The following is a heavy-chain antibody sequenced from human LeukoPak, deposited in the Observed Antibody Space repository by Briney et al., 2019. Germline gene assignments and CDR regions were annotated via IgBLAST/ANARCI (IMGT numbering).Heavy chain of an antibody. J-gene: IGHJ4*02. V-gene: IGHV3-30*18. CDR2: ISYDGSNK. CDR1: GFTFSSYG. D-gene: IGHD3-9*01. Sequence: GGSLRLSCAASGFTFSSYGMHWVRQAPGKGLEWVAVISYDGSNKYYADSVKGRFTISRDNSKNTLYLQMNSLRAEDTAVYYCAKGLYDILAGYYPPFDYWGQGTLVTVSS. CDR3: AKGLYDILAGYYPPFDY.